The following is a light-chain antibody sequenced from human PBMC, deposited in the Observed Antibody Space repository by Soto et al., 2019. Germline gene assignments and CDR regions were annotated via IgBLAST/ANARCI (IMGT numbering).Light chain of an antibody. CDR2: DVN. V-gene: IGLV2-14*01. CDR1: SSDVGGCNF. J-gene: IGLJ1*01. CDR3: SSYTTSSTLV. Sequence: QSVLTQPASVSGSPGQSIAISCTGTSSDVGGCNFVSWYQQLPGKAPRLMIYDVNYRPSGVSDRFSGSKSGNTASLTISGLQAEDEADYYCSSYTTSSTLVFGTGTKVTV.